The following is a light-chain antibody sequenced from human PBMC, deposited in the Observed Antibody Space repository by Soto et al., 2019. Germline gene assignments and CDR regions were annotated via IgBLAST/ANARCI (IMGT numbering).Light chain of an antibody. CDR2: KAS. CDR1: QSISCW. CDR3: QQYESYPMT. V-gene: IGKV1-5*03. J-gene: IGKJ4*01. Sequence: DSLMTQYPSTLSASVGDRVTITCRASQSISCWLAWYQQKPGKAPKLLISKASTLQSGVPPRFSGSGSGTEFTLTISSLQPDDFATYYCQQYESYPMTFGGGTKVEIK.